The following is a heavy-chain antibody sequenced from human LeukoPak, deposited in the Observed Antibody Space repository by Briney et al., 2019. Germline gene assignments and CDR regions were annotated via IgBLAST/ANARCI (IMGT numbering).Heavy chain of an antibody. CDR3: ARLIYCSSTSCAAFDT. D-gene: IGHD2-2*01. CDR2: INHSGST. CDR1: GGSFSGYY. J-gene: IGHJ3*02. V-gene: IGHV4-34*01. Sequence: PSETLSLTCAVYGGSFSGYYWSWIRQPPGKGLEWIGEINHSGSTNYNPSLKSRVTISVDTSKNQFSLKLSSVTAADTAVYYCARLIYCSSTSCAAFDTWGQGTMVTVSS.